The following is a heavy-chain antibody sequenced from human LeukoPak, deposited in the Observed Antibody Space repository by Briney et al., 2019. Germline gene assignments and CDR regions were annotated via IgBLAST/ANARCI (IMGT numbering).Heavy chain of an antibody. CDR3: ARTVTTTHFEN. CDR2: IYHSGGT. J-gene: IGHJ4*02. D-gene: IGHD4-11*01. Sequence: SETLSLTCAVSGGSISSTGYSWSWIRQSPGKGLEWIGYIYHSGGTYYNPSLRSRVTISIDRSKNQFSLNLSSVTAADTAVYYCARTVTTTHFENWGQGTLVTVSS. CDR1: GGSISSTGYS. V-gene: IGHV4-30-2*06.